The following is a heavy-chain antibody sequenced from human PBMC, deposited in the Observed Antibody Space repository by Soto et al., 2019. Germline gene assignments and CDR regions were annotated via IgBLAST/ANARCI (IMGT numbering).Heavy chain of an antibody. J-gene: IGHJ4*02. CDR3: ARGNEWSTPNFDY. Sequence: PGGSLRLSCAASGFSFSIYSMNWVRQAPGEGLEWVSSISSSSSNIYYADSVKGRFTISRDNAKNTLYLQVNSLRAEDTAVYYCARGNEWSTPNFDYWGQGTLVTVSS. CDR2: ISSSSSNI. D-gene: IGHD3-3*01. V-gene: IGHV3-21*01. CDR1: GFSFSIYS.